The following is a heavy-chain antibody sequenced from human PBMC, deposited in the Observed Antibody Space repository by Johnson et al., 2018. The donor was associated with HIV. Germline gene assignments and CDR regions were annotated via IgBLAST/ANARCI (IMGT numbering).Heavy chain of an antibody. V-gene: IGHV3-13*01. CDR1: GFTFSSYD. CDR2: IGTAGGT. J-gene: IGHJ3*02. Sequence: VQLVESGGGLIQPGGSLRLSCAASGFTFSSYDMHWVRQATGKGLEWVSAIGTAGGTYYPGSVKARFTISRENAKNSLYLQMNSRRAGDTAVYYCTRVARGDSSGHDAFDIWGQGTMVTVSS. CDR3: TRVARGDSSGHDAFDI. D-gene: IGHD3-22*01.